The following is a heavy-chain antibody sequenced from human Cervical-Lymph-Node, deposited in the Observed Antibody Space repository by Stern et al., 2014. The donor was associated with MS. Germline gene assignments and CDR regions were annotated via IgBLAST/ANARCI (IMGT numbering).Heavy chain of an antibody. Sequence: VQLEESGGGVVQPGRSLRLSCAASGFTFSSYGMHWVRQAPGKGLEWVAVIWYDGSNKYYADSVKGRFTISRDNSKNTLYLQMNSLRAEDTAVYYCARDKYGGNWVGLYYYGMDVWGQGTTVTVSS. CDR2: IWYDGSNK. CDR3: ARDKYGGNWVGLYYYGMDV. V-gene: IGHV3-33*01. D-gene: IGHD4-23*01. CDR1: GFTFSSYG. J-gene: IGHJ6*02.